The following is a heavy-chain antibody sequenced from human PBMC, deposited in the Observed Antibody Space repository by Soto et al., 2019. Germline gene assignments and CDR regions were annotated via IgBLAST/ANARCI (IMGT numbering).Heavy chain of an antibody. Sequence: QLQLQESGSGLVEPSQTLSLTCAVSGGSISSGGYSWSWLRQPPGKVPEWIGYIYHSGSTYYNPSLKSRVTLSVDRSTTQFSLKRSSVTAADTAVYYWARVPSPWGEGTLVTVSS. J-gene: IGHJ4*02. CDR2: IYHSGST. CDR1: GGSISSGGYS. CDR3: ARVPSP. V-gene: IGHV4-30-2*01.